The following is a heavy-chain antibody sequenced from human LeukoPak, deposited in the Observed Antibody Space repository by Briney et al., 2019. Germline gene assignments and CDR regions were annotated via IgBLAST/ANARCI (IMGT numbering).Heavy chain of an antibody. V-gene: IGHV4-30-4*01. CDR3: ARGATYYYGSGAAFDI. D-gene: IGHD3-10*01. CDR2: IYYSGST. J-gene: IGHJ3*02. CDR1: GGSIGSGDYY. Sequence: SQTLSLTCTVSGGSIGSGDYYWSWIRQPPGKGLEWIGYIYYSGSTYYNPSVKSRVTISVDTSKNQFSLKLSSVTAADTAVYYCARGATYYYGSGAAFDIWGQGTMVTVSS.